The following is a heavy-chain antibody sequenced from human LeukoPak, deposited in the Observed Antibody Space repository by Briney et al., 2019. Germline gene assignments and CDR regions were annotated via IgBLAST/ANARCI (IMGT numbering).Heavy chain of an antibody. CDR3: AKVSHKYSSGCVDY. Sequence: GGSLRLSCAASGFTFDDYAMHWVRQAPGKGLEWVSLISGEGGSTYYADSVKGRFTISRDNSKNSLYLQMNSLRTEDTALYYCAKVSHKYSSGCVDYWGQGTLVTVSS. V-gene: IGHV3-43*02. J-gene: IGHJ4*02. CDR2: ISGEGGST. CDR1: GFTFDDYA. D-gene: IGHD6-19*01.